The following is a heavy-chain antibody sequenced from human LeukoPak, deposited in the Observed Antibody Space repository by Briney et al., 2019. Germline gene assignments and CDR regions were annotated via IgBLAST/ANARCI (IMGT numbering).Heavy chain of an antibody. CDR2: INPNSGGT. D-gene: IGHD6-19*01. CDR3: ARDAVYSSGLIDY. CDR1: GYTFTGYY. J-gene: IGHJ4*02. V-gene: IGHV1-2*02. Sequence: ASVKVSCKASGYTFTGYYMHWVRQAPGHGLEWMGWINPNSGGTDYAQKFQGRVTMTRDTSISTAYMELSRLRSDDTAVFYCARDAVYSSGLIDYWGQGSLVTVSS.